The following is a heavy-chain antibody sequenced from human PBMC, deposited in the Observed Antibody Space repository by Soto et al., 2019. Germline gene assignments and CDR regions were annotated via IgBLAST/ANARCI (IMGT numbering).Heavy chain of an antibody. CDR2: IYYSGST. CDR3: ARDHYYDSSGYYYWDYYYGMDV. V-gene: IGHV4-31*03. J-gene: IGHJ6*02. D-gene: IGHD3-22*01. CDR1: VGSISSGGYY. Sequence: SQTLSLTCTVPVGSISSGGYYWSWIRQHPGKGLEWIGYIYYSGSTYYNPSLKSRVTISVDTSKNQFSLKLSSVTAADTAVYYCARDHYYDSSGYYYWDYYYGMDVRGQGTTFTVSS.